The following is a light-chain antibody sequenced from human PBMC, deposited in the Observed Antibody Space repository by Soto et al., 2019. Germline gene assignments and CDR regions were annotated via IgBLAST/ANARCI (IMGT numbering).Light chain of an antibody. CDR3: AAWDDSLSSVL. V-gene: IGLV1-47*01. CDR1: SSNIGDNF. J-gene: IGLJ2*01. CDR2: RNN. Sequence: QSVLTQPPSASGTPGQRVTISCSGSSSNIGDNFVYWYQHLPGTAPKLLIYRNNQRPSGLPDRFSGSKSGTSASLAISGLRSEDEADYYCAAWDDSLSSVLFGGGTKLTVL.